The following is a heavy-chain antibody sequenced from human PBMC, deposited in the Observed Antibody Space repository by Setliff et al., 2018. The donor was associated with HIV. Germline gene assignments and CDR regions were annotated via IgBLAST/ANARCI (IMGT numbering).Heavy chain of an antibody. CDR3: ARLSGGMVPNY. CDR2: IHHSGTA. D-gene: IGHD3-10*01. Sequence: SETLSLTCNVSGGSISSGTYYWGWIRQPPGKGLEWIGGIHHSGTAYDNPSLKSRVTISVDPSKNQILLRLSAVTAADTAVYYCARLSGGMVPNYWGQGTLVTVSS. J-gene: IGHJ4*02. CDR1: GGSISSGTYY. V-gene: IGHV4-39*01.